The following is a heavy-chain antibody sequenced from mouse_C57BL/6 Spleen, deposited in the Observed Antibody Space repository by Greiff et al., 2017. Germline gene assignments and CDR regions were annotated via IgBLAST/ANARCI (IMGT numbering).Heavy chain of an antibody. CDR2: IYPRSGNT. CDR1: GYTFTSYG. D-gene: IGHD1-1*01. CDR3: ARWAGSRYEGGDG. Sequence: VQLQQSGAELARPGASVKLSCKASGYTFTSYGISWVKQRPGQGLEWIGEIYPRSGNTYYNEKFKGKATLTADKSASTAYMELRSLTSEDSAVYFGARWAGSRYEGGDGWGQGTTLTVAS. V-gene: IGHV1-81*01. J-gene: IGHJ2*01.